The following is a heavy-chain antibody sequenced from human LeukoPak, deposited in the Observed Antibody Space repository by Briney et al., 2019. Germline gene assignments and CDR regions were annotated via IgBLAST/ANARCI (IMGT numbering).Heavy chain of an antibody. CDR1: GFSFSTYA. Sequence: PGGSLRLSCAASGFSFSTYAMGWVRQAPGKGLEWVANIKQDGSEKYYVDSVKGRFTISRDNAKNSLYLQMNSLRAEDTAVYYCAGEGYGDHDGDYWGQGTLVTVSS. D-gene: IGHD4-17*01. CDR3: AGEGYGDHDGDY. CDR2: IKQDGSEK. V-gene: IGHV3-7*03. J-gene: IGHJ4*02.